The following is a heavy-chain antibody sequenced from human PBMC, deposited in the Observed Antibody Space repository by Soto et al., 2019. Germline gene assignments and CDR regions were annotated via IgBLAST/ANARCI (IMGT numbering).Heavy chain of an antibody. CDR1: GGSISSYY. CDR2: IYYSGST. CDR3: ARHKRDYDILTGYYKPYYFDY. V-gene: IGHV4-59*08. D-gene: IGHD3-9*01. J-gene: IGHJ4*02. Sequence: SETLSLTCTVSGGSISSYYWSWIRQPPGKGLEWIGYIYYSGSTNYNPSLKSRVTISVDTSKNQFSLKLSSVTAADTAVYYCARHKRDYDILTGYYKPYYFDYWGQATLVTVSS.